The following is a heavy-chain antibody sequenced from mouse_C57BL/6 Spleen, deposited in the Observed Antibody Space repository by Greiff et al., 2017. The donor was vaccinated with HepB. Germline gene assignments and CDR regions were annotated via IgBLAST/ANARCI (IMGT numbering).Heavy chain of an antibody. V-gene: IGHV1-55*01. J-gene: IGHJ4*01. CDR1: GYTFTSYW. D-gene: IGHD2-5*01. Sequence: VQLQQSGAELVKPGASVKMSCKASGYTFTSYWITWVKQRPGQGLEWIGDIYPGSGSTNYNEKFKSKATLTVDTSSSTAYMQLSSLTSEDSAVYYCARGYSNFYAMDYWGQGTSVTVSS. CDR3: ARGYSNFYAMDY. CDR2: IYPGSGST.